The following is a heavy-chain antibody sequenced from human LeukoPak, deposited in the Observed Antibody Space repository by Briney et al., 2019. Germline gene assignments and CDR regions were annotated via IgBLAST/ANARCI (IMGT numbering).Heavy chain of an antibody. CDR2: ISGSGGST. D-gene: IGHD3-22*01. CDR1: GFTFSSYG. Sequence: GGSLRLSCAASGFTFSSYGMSWVRQAPGKGLEWVSAISGSGGSTYYADSVKGRFTISRDNSKNTLYLQMNSLRAEDTAVYYCAKVSKYYYDSSGIRGAFDIWGQGTMVTVSS. V-gene: IGHV3-23*01. J-gene: IGHJ3*02. CDR3: AKVSKYYYDSSGIRGAFDI.